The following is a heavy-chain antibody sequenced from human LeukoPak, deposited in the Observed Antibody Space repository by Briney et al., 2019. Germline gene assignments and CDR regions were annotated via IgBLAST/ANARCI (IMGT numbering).Heavy chain of an antibody. CDR1: GYTFTSYG. J-gene: IGHJ5*02. CDR2: ISAYNGNT. V-gene: IGHV1-18*04. Sequence: ASVKVSCKASGYTFTSYGISWVRQAPGQGLEWMGWISAYNGNTNYAQKLQGRVTMTTDTSTSTAYMELRSLRSDDTAVYYCARGPRPGYCSGGSCEGWFDPWGQGTLVTASS. D-gene: IGHD2-15*01. CDR3: ARGPRPGYCSGGSCEGWFDP.